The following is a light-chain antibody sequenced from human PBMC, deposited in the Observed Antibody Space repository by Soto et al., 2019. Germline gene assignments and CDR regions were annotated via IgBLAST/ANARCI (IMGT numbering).Light chain of an antibody. CDR2: EVS. Sequence: QSALTQPASVSGSPGQSITISCTGTSGDVRGYYYVSWYQQLPGKAPKLMISEVSNRPSGVSNRFSGSKSGNTASLTISGLQAEDEADYYCSSYTAGGTIFGTGTKLTVL. CDR3: SSYTAGGTI. CDR1: SGDVRGYYY. J-gene: IGLJ1*01. V-gene: IGLV2-14*01.